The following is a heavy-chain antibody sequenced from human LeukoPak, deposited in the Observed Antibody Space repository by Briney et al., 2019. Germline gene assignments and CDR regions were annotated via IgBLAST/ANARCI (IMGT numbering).Heavy chain of an antibody. V-gene: IGHV4-34*01. CDR3: ARRGAPADHP. J-gene: IGHJ5*02. Sequence: SSETLSLTCGVYGGSFSGYYWSWSRQPPGKGLEGIGEINHSGSTNYNPSLKRRVTISVATSKNPFSLKLSSVTAADTAVYYCARRGAPADHPWGQGTLVTVSS. CDR2: INHSGST. D-gene: IGHD2-2*01. CDR1: GGSFSGYY.